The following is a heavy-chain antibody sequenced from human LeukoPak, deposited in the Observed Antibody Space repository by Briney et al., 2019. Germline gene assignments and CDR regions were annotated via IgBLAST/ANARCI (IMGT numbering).Heavy chain of an antibody. CDR2: ISAYNGNT. V-gene: IGHV1-18*01. J-gene: IGHJ4*02. CDR1: GYTFTSYG. D-gene: IGHD3-10*01. Sequence: ASVKVSCKASGYTFTSYGISWVRQAPGQGLEWMGWISAYNGNTNYAQKLQGRVTMTTDTSTSTAYMVLRSLRSDDTAVYYCARESAITMVRGVIVYWGQGTLVTVSS. CDR3: ARESAITMVRGVIVY.